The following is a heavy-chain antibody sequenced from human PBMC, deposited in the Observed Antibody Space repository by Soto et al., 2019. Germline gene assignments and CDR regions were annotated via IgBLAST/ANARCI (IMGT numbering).Heavy chain of an antibody. CDR1: GYTFTGYY. D-gene: IGHD6-19*01. CDR2: INPNSGGT. Sequence: GASVKVSCKASGYTFTGYYMHWVRQAPGQGLEWMGWINPNSGGTNYAQKFQGWVTMTRDTSISTAYMELSRLRSDDTAVYYCARDLSRRQWLGYGMDVRGQGTTVTVSS. V-gene: IGHV1-2*04. J-gene: IGHJ6*02. CDR3: ARDLSRRQWLGYGMDV.